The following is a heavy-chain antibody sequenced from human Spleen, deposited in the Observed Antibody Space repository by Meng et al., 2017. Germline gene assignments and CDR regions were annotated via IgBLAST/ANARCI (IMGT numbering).Heavy chain of an antibody. CDR2: VSSKANSFAT. V-gene: IGHV3-73*01. CDR3: TIYLKGHI. J-gene: IGHJ3*02. D-gene: IGHD2/OR15-2a*01. CDR1: GVTLSGSD. Sequence: GESLKISCAVSGVTLSGSDIHWVRQASGKGLEWVGRVSSKANSFATAYFASVKGRFTISRDDSKNTAYLQMNGLRPDDSALYYCTIYLKGHIWGQGTRVTVSS.